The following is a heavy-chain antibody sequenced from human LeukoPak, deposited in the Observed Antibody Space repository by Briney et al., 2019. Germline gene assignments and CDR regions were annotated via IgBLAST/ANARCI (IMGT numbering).Heavy chain of an antibody. CDR2: INPNSGGT. D-gene: IGHD2-15*01. CDR1: GYTFTGYY. J-gene: IGHJ4*02. V-gene: IGHV1-2*06. Sequence: ASVKVSSKASGYTFTGYYMHWVRQAPGQGLEWMGRINPNSGGTNYAQKFQGRVTMTRDTSISTAYMELSRLRSDDTAVYYCARVSGGSYYSDYWGQGTLVTVSS. CDR3: ARVSGGSYYSDY.